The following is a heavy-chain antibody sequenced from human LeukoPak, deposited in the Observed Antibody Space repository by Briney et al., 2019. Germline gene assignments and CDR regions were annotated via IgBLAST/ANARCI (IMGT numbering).Heavy chain of an antibody. Sequence: GGSLRLSCAGSGFTFSSYAMSWVRQAPGKGLEWVSSIGGSGGSTYYADSVKGRFTISRDNSKNTLYLQMNSLRAEDTAVYYFAKVETAAAATLRGFDYWGQGTLVTVSS. V-gene: IGHV3-23*01. D-gene: IGHD6-13*01. CDR2: IGGSGGST. CDR1: GFTFSSYA. CDR3: AKVETAAAATLRGFDY. J-gene: IGHJ4*02.